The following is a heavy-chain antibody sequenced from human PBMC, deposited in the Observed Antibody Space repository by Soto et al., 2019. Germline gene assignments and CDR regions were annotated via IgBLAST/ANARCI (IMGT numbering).Heavy chain of an antibody. CDR3: AKRPASIITFDY. CDR2: ISGNGGST. CDR1: GFTFSNYA. J-gene: IGHJ4*02. V-gene: IGHV3-23*01. Sequence: GSLRLSCAASGFTFSNYAMSWVRQAPGKGLEWVSTISGNGGSTYYADSVKGRFTISRDNSKNMLFLQINSLRDDDSAVYYCAKRPASIITFDYWGQGTPVTVSS. D-gene: IGHD2-2*01.